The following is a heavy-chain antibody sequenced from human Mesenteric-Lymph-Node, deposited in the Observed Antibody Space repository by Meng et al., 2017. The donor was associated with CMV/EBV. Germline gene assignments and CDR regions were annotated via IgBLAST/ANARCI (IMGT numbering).Heavy chain of an antibody. J-gene: IGHJ6*02. V-gene: IGHV6-1*01. CDR2: TYYRSKWYH. CDR3: HYYYYGMDV. Sequence: SEPLSLPCALSGDSFSTNSSAWTWISQSPSRGLECLGRTYYRSKWYHDYAVSVKSRITINPDTSKNQFSLQMNAVTPEDTAVYDCHYYYYGMDVWGQGTTVTVSS. CDR1: GDSFSTNSSA.